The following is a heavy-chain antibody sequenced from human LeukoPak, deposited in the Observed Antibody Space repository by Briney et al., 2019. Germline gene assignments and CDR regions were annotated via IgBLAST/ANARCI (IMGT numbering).Heavy chain of an antibody. CDR1: GYTFTSYY. D-gene: IGHD3-22*01. CDR2: INPSGGST. Sequence: ASVKVSCKASGYTFTSYYMHWVRQAPGQGLEWMGIINPSGGSTNYAQKFQGRVTMTRDMSTSTVYMELSSLRSEDTAMYYCAREKIGYYDGSGRGWFDPWGQGTLVTVSS. CDR3: AREKIGYYDGSGRGWFDP. J-gene: IGHJ5*02. V-gene: IGHV1-46*01.